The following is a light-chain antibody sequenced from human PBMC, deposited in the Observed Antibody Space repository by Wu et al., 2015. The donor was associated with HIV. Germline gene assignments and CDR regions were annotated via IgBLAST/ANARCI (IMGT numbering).Light chain of an antibody. J-gene: IGKJ5*01. CDR3: QQLNSFPLT. V-gene: IGKV1-13*02. CDR1: QDISTY. CDR2: DAS. Sequence: AIQLTQSPSSLSASIGDRVNITCRASQDISTYLAWYQQTPGKAPRVLIYDASTLQSGVSSRFSGSGSGAYFTLTISGLQREDFAVLFCQQLNSFPLTFGQGSRLEI.